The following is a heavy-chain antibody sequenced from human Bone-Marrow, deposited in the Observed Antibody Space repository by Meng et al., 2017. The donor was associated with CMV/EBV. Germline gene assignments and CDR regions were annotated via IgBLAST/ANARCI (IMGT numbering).Heavy chain of an antibody. CDR1: EFTFDDYG. CDR3: AREGITFGGVIGGFDP. V-gene: IGHV3-20*04. CDR2: INWNSGST. D-gene: IGHD3-16*02. J-gene: IGHJ5*02. Sequence: GESLKISCAASEFTFDDYGMSWVRQAPGKGLEWVSGINWNSGSTGYADSVKGRFTISRDNAKNSLYLQMNSLRAEDTALYYCAREGITFGGVIGGFDPWGQGTLITVSS.